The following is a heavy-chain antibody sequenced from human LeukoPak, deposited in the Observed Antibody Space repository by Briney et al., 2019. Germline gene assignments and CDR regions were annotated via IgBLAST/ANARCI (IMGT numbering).Heavy chain of an antibody. Sequence: PGRSLRLSCAASGFTFSSYEMNWVRQAPGKGLEWVSYISTSGSTIYYADSGKGRFTISRDNAKNSLYLQMNSLRAEDTAVYYCARDRDNSGWYEPFDYWGREPWSPSPQ. J-gene: IGHJ4*02. CDR3: ARDRDNSGWYEPFDY. D-gene: IGHD6-19*01. CDR2: ISTSGSTI. CDR1: GFTFSSYE. V-gene: IGHV3-48*03.